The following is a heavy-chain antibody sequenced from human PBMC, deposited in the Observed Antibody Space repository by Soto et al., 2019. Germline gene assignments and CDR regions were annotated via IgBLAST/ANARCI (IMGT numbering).Heavy chain of an antibody. CDR1: GVTVSSDDYY. Sequence: SETLSLTCSVSGVTVSSDDYYGSWLRQHPGKGLEWLGIIYHSGSTYYSPSLKSRDVISFDTSNNQFSLTLTSVPASDTAVDYCARYRFRGNKCSRFDYWGRGTLVTVSS. CDR2: IYHSGST. J-gene: IGHJ4*02. V-gene: IGHV4-31*03. CDR3: ARYRFRGNKCSRFDY. D-gene: IGHD3-10*02.